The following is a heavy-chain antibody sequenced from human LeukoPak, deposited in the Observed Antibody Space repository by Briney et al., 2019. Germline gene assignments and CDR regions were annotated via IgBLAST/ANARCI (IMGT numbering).Heavy chain of an antibody. D-gene: IGHD2/OR15-2a*01. Sequence: PGGSLRLSCSASGFTFSSYAMHWIRQAPGKGLVWVSRIISDGITTTYADSVKGRFTISRDNAKNTLYLQMNSLRADDTAVYYCAADGEYAFLVWGQGTMVTVSS. J-gene: IGHJ3*01. CDR2: IISDGITT. CDR3: AADGEYAFLV. V-gene: IGHV3-74*01. CDR1: GFTFSSYA.